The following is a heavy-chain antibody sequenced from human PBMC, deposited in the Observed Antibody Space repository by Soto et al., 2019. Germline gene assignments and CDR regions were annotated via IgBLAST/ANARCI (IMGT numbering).Heavy chain of an antibody. Sequence: QVQLVESGGGVVQPGRSLRLSCAASGFTFTTYAMHWVRQAPGKGLEWVALIWYDGSNKYYADSVKGRFTISRDNSKNTLYLQMNSLRAEDTAVYYCAKDQGITIFGVVIIGRGFDYWGQGTLVTVSS. CDR1: GFTFTTYA. J-gene: IGHJ4*02. D-gene: IGHD3-3*01. CDR3: AKDQGITIFGVVIIGRGFDY. V-gene: IGHV3-33*06. CDR2: IWYDGSNK.